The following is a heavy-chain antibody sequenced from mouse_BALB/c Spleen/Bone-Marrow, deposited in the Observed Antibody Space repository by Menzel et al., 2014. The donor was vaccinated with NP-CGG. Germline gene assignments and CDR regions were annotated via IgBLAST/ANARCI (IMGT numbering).Heavy chain of an antibody. Sequence: QVQLQQPGPGLVAPSQSLSITCTVSGFSLTSYGVHWVRQPPGKGLEWLGVIWAGGGTSYNSALMSRLSINQDNSKSQVFLKLNSLQTDDAATYYCAREGRGYYGSSGAAMDYWGQGTSVTVSS. CDR1: GFSLTSYG. D-gene: IGHD1-1*01. V-gene: IGHV2-9*02. CDR3: AREGRGYYGSSGAAMDY. J-gene: IGHJ4*01. CDR2: IWAGGGT.